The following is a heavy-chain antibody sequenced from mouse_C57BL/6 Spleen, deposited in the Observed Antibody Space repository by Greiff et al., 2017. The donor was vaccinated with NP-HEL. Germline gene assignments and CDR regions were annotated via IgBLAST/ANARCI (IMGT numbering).Heavy chain of an antibody. V-gene: IGHV5-4*01. D-gene: IGHD1-1*01. CDR1: GFTFSSYA. Sequence: EVKLVESGGGLVKPGGSLKLSCAASGFTFSSYAMSWVRQTPEKRLEWVATISDGGSYTYYPDNVKGRFTISRDNAKNNLYLQMSHLKSEDTAMDYCAREAYYGSSHYYAMDYWGQGTSVTVSS. J-gene: IGHJ4*01. CDR3: AREAYYGSSHYYAMDY. CDR2: ISDGGSYT.